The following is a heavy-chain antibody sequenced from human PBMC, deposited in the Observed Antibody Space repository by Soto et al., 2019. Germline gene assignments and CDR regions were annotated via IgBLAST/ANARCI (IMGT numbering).Heavy chain of an antibody. CDR2: MNPNSGNT. CDR3: ASPERKYDFWSGYSFDI. Sequence: QVQLVQSGAEVKKPGASVKVSCKASGYTFTSYDINWVRQATGQGLEWMGWMNPNSGNTGYAQKFQGRVTMTRNTSISKAYMELSSLRSEDTAVYYCASPERKYDFWSGYSFDIWGQGTMVTVSS. D-gene: IGHD3-3*01. CDR1: GYTFTSYD. J-gene: IGHJ3*02. V-gene: IGHV1-8*01.